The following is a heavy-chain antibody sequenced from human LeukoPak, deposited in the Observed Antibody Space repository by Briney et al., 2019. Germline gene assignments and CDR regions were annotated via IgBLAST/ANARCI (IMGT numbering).Heavy chain of an antibody. D-gene: IGHD3-10*01. J-gene: IGHJ5*02. CDR3: ARAPLRGNNWFDP. CDR2: IIPIFGTA. V-gene: IGHV1-69*13. Sequence: SVKVSCKASGGTFSSYAISWVRQAPGQGLEWMGGIIPIFGTASYAQKFQGRVTITADESTSTAYMELSSLRSEDTAVYYCARAPLRGNNWFDPWGQGTLVTVSS. CDR1: GGTFSSYA.